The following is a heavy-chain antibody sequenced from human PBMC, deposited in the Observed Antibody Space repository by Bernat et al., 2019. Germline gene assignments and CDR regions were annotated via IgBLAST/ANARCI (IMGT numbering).Heavy chain of an antibody. CDR3: AKDPQYETTL. Sequence: EAHLLESGGDSAQPGGSLRLSCEASGFTFSAYAMTWVRQAPGKGLEWVSTISDSGANRHYTDSVEGRFIISRDNSRNTLYLQMHSLRVEDAAIYYCAKDPQYETTLWGQGTMVIVSS. V-gene: IGHV3-23*01. J-gene: IGHJ3*01. CDR2: ISDSGANR. D-gene: IGHD4-11*01. CDR1: GFTFSAYA.